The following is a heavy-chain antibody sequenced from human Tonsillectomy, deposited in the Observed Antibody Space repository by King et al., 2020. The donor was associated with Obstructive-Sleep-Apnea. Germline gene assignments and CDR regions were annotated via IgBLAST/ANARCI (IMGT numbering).Heavy chain of an antibody. CDR1: GYSFSSHW. CDR3: ARHSISGDSLY. D-gene: IGHD1-26*01. CDR2: IDPADFYT. J-gene: IGHJ4*02. Sequence: VQLVQSGAEVKKPGESLRISCKGSGYSFSSHWISWVRQMPGKGLEWMGRIDPADFYTNHSPSFQGHVTISTDNSISTAYLQWSSLKASDTAMYYCARHSISGDSLYWGQGTLVTVSS. V-gene: IGHV5-10-1*01.